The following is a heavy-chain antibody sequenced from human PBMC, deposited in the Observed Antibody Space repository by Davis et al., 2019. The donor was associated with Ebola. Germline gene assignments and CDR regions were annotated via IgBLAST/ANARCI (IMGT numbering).Heavy chain of an antibody. J-gene: IGHJ4*02. CDR2: ISRGGNTK. Sequence: GESLKISCAASGFTFSDYKMNWVRQAPGKGLEWISYISRGGNTKYYADSVKGRFTISRDNAKDSLHLQVNSLKPEDTSVYYCAKAYITIFGGPCDSWGQGTLVTVSS. D-gene: IGHD3-3*01. CDR3: AKAYITIFGGPCDS. V-gene: IGHV3-48*03. CDR1: GFTFSDYK.